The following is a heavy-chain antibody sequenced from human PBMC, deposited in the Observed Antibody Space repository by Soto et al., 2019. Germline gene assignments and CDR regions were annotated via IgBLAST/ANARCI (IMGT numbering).Heavy chain of an antibody. D-gene: IGHD4-17*01. CDR2: IEEDGSEK. Sequence: EVQLVESGGGLVQPGGSLRLSCAASGFTFSNYWMTWVRQAPGKGLEWVANIEEDGSEKYYVDSVKGRFTISRDNAKNSLYLEMNSLRAEDTAVYYCGRDRPESRTGTDYWGQGTLVTVSS. CDR3: GRDRPESRTGTDY. J-gene: IGHJ4*02. CDR1: GFTFSNYW. V-gene: IGHV3-7*01.